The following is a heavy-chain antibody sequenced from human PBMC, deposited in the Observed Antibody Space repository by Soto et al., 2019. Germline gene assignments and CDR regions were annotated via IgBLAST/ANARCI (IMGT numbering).Heavy chain of an antibody. CDR3: SKGLWTVGQCSGGTCYDGMDV. Sequence: QVQLMQSGAEVEKPGASVKVSCEASGYSFTGFWIHWVRQAPGQGLEWMGWINPKSGVTNYAQKFQGRVTMTRYTSINTVYMELSSLQPDDTAVYYCSKGLWTVGQCSGGTCYDGMDVWGQGTTVTVSS. J-gene: IGHJ6*02. CDR1: GYSFTGFW. CDR2: INPKSGVT. D-gene: IGHD2-15*01. V-gene: IGHV1-2*02.